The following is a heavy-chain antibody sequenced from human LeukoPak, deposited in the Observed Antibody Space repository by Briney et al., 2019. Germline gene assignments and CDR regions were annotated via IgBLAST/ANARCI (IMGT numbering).Heavy chain of an antibody. J-gene: IGHJ4*02. CDR1: GDSVSSNSAT. CDR3: ARRIAAADRGFDY. CDR2: TYYKSKWYN. V-gene: IGHV6-1*01. D-gene: IGHD6-13*01. Sequence: SQTLSLTCAISGDSVSSNSATWNWIRQSPSRGLEWLGRTYYKSKWYNDYAVSVKSRITINPDASKNQFSLQLNSVTLEDTALYYCARRIAAADRGFDYWGQGTLVTVSS.